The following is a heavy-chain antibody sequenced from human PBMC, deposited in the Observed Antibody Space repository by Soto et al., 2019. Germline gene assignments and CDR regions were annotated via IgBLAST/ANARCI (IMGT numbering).Heavy chain of an antibody. CDR3: ARDPVSYDFWSGYPETHDY. D-gene: IGHD3-3*01. V-gene: IGHV1-18*01. Sequence: ASVKVSCKASGYTFTGYGISWVRQAPGQGLEWMGWISAYNGNTNYAQKFQGRVTMTTDTSTNTAYMELRSLRSDDTAVYYCARDPVSYDFWSGYPETHDYWGQGTLVTVSS. CDR1: GYTFTGYG. J-gene: IGHJ4*02. CDR2: ISAYNGNT.